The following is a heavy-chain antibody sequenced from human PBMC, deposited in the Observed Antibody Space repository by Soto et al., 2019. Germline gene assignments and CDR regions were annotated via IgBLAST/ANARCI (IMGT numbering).Heavy chain of an antibody. J-gene: IGHJ5*02. V-gene: IGHV3-23*01. CDR2: ITDSGGRT. Sequence: GGSLRLSCAASAFTFSTYAMNWVRQAPGKGLEWVSAITDSGGRTYYADSVRGRFTISRDNSKNTLYLQMNSLRAEDTAVYYCAKDGSRYCSSTSCLNWFDPWGQGTLVTVSS. CDR1: AFTFSTYA. D-gene: IGHD2-2*01. CDR3: AKDGSRYCSSTSCLNWFDP.